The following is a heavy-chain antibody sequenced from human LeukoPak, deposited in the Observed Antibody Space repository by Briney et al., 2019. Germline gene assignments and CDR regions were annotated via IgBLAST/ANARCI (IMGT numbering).Heavy chain of an antibody. CDR3: AIGYSYGLFDY. Sequence: ASVKVSCKASGYTFTSYGISWVRQAPGQGLEWMGWISAYNGNTNYAQKLQGRVTMTEDTSTDTAYMELSSLRSEDTAVYYCAIGYSYGLFDYWGQGTLVTVSS. J-gene: IGHJ4*02. CDR2: ISAYNGNT. CDR1: GYTFTSYG. V-gene: IGHV1-18*01. D-gene: IGHD5-18*01.